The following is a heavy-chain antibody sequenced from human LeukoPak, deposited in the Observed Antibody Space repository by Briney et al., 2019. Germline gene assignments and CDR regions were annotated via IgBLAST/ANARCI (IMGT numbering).Heavy chain of an antibody. D-gene: IGHD1-1*01. Sequence: GGSLRLSCAASGFTFSNDWMNWVRQAPGKGLEWVGRVKSKTDGGTTDYAAPVKGRFTISRDNSKNTVYLQMNSLRAEDTALYYCAKDRGQLLNDAFDIWGQGTMVTVSS. CDR1: GFTFSNDW. J-gene: IGHJ3*02. CDR2: VKSKTDGGTT. V-gene: IGHV3-15*01. CDR3: AKDRGQLLNDAFDI.